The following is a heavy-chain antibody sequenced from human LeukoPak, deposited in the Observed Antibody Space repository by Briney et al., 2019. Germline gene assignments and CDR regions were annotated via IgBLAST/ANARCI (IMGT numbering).Heavy chain of an antibody. D-gene: IGHD3-3*01. CDR2: ISGSGGST. Sequence: GGSLRLSCAASGFTFSSYAMSWVRQAPGKGLEWDSAISGSGGSTYYADSVKGRFTISRDNSKNTLYLQMNSLRAEDTAVYYCAKGYDFWSGYFDYWGQGTLVTVSS. CDR3: AKGYDFWSGYFDY. CDR1: GFTFSSYA. J-gene: IGHJ4*02. V-gene: IGHV3-23*01.